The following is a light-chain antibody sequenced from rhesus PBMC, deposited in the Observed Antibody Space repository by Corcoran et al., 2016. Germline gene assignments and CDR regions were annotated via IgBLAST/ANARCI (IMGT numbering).Light chain of an antibody. Sequence: DIQMTQSPSSLSASVGDTVTITCRASQGISNYLAWYQQKPGKAPTPLIYYASNLESGVPSRFSGSGSGTAFPLTIISLQPEYFATYYCQQHNSYPLTFGQGTKVEIK. J-gene: IGKJ1*01. CDR3: QQHNSYPLT. CDR1: QGISNY. V-gene: IGKV1S14*01. CDR2: YAS.